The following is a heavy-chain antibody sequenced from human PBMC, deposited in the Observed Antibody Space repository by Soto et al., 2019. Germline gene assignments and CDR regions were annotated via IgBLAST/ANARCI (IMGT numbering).Heavy chain of an antibody. CDR1: GGSISSYY. CDR3: ARRYGTVFDF. CDR2: IYYSGST. D-gene: IGHD6-13*01. Sequence: QVQLQESGPGLVKPSETLSLTCTVSGGSISSYYWCWIRQPPGKGLEWIGYIYYSGSTNYNPALKSRVTISVDTSKNQFSLKLSSVAAADTAVYYCARRYGTVFDFWGQGTLVTVSS. J-gene: IGHJ4*02. V-gene: IGHV4-59*01.